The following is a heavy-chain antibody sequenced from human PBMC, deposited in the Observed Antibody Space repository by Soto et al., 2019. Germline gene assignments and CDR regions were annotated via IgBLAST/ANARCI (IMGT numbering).Heavy chain of an antibody. CDR2: IIPMFGPA. D-gene: IGHD2-21*02. Sequence: LQLAQSGAEVKKPGSSVKVSCKASGGTFRSHAISWVRQAPGQGLEWMGGIIPMFGPAKYAPRFQGRVTISADESTRTFYMELKTLRSDDTAVYYCARASVVVETGIQGSMDVWGQGTTVTVSS. CDR1: GGTFRSHA. CDR3: ARASVVVETGIQGSMDV. J-gene: IGHJ6*02. V-gene: IGHV1-69*01.